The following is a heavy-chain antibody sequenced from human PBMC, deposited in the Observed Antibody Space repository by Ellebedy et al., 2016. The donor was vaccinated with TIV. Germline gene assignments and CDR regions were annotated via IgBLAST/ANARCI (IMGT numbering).Heavy chain of an antibody. D-gene: IGHD4-17*01. CDR3: ATDGSYGDYRSPTHAFEM. Sequence: GESLKISCAASGITFSPYSMNWVRQAPGKGLEWVANIRQDGSDMYYVDSVKGRFTISRDNAKDSLYLLMNSLSAEDTGVYYCATDGSYGDYRSPTHAFEMWGQGTMVTVSS. CDR1: GITFSPYS. J-gene: IGHJ3*02. CDR2: IRQDGSDM. V-gene: IGHV3-7*01.